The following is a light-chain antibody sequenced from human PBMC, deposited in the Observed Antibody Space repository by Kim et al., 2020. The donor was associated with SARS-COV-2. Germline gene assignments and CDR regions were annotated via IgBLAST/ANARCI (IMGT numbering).Light chain of an antibody. V-gene: IGKV1-9*01. Sequence: IQLTQSPSSLSASVGDRVTMTCRASRGIASYLAWYQQRPGRAPELLVYSASTLQSGVPSRFSGSGSGTDFTLTISNLQPGDSATYYCQQLNSDPLTFGGGTKVDIK. J-gene: IGKJ4*01. CDR2: SAS. CDR1: RGIASY. CDR3: QQLNSDPLT.